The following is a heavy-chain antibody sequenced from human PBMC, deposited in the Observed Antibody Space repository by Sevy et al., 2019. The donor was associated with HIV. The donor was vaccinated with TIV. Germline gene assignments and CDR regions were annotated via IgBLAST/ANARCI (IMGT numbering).Heavy chain of an antibody. Sequence: GGSLRLSCAASGFTFSSYSMNWVRQAPGKGLEWVSSISSSSSYIYYADSVKGRFTISRDNAKNSLYLQMNSLRAEDTAVYYCARESVDTAMVPGEDYYYYYGMDVWGHGTTVTVSS. J-gene: IGHJ6*02. V-gene: IGHV3-21*01. CDR1: GFTFSSYS. CDR2: ISSSSSYI. D-gene: IGHD5-18*01. CDR3: ARESVDTAMVPGEDYYYYYGMDV.